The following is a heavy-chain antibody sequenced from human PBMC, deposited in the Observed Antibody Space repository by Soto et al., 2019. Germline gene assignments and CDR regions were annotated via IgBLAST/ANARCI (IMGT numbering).Heavy chain of an antibody. D-gene: IGHD3-9*01. CDR3: ARDTTGSEGAYYYYYGMDV. Sequence: EVQLVESGGGLVQPGGSLRLSCAASGFTFSSYWMHWVRQAPGKGLVWVSRINSDGSSTSYADAVKGRFTISRDNAKNTLYLQMNRLRAEDTAVYYCARDTTGSEGAYYYYYGMDVWGQGTTVTVSS. J-gene: IGHJ6*02. CDR1: GFTFSSYW. CDR2: INSDGSST. V-gene: IGHV3-74*01.